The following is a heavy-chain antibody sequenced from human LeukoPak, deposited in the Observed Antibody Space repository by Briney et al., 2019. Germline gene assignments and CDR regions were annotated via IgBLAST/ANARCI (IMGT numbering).Heavy chain of an antibody. J-gene: IGHJ4*02. CDR1: GYTFTGYY. Sequence: GASVKVSCKASGYTFTGYYMHWVRQAPGQGLEWMGWINPNSGGTNYAQKFQGRVTMTRDTSISTAYMELSRLRPDDTAVYYCARGNGSGSYIGGGLNFDYWGQGTLVTVSS. D-gene: IGHD1-26*01. CDR3: ARGNGSGSYIGGGLNFDY. CDR2: INPNSGGT. V-gene: IGHV1-2*02.